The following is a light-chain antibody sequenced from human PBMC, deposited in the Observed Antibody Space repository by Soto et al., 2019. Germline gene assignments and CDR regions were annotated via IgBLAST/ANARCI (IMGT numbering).Light chain of an antibody. V-gene: IGLV2-8*01. J-gene: IGLJ2*01. CDR2: DVT. Sequence: QSALTQPPSASGSPGQSVTISCTGTSSDIGSYNYVSWYQQYPGKAPKLMIYDVTKRPSGVPDRFSGSKSGYTASLTVSGLHAEDEADYYCSSVGGNNVFVVFGGGTKLTVL. CDR1: SSDIGSYNY. CDR3: SSVGGNNVFVV.